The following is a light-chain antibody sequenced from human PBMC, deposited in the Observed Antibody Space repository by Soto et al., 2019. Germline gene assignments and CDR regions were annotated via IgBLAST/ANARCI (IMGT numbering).Light chain of an antibody. J-gene: IGKJ1*01. CDR3: QQYNSYWT. CDR1: KSISSW. Sequence: DIQITQSPSTLSASVGDRVTITCRASKSISSWLAWYQQKPGKAPRVLIYDASSLAGGVPSRFSGGGSGTEFTLTISSLQPDDFATYYCQQYNSYWTFGQGTKVDIK. V-gene: IGKV1-5*01. CDR2: DAS.